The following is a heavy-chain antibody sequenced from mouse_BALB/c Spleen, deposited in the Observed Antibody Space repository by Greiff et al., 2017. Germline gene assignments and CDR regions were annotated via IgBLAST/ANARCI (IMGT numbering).Heavy chain of an antibody. Sequence: EVKLVESGGGLVQPGGSLKLSCAASGFTFSSYTMSWVRQTPEKRLEWVAYISNGGGSTYYPDTVKGRFTISRDNAKNTLYLQMSSLKSEDTAMYYCARRWGSLYAMDYWGQGTSVTVSS. D-gene: IGHD2-3*01. CDR3: ARRWGSLYAMDY. CDR1: GFTFSSYT. J-gene: IGHJ4*01. V-gene: IGHV5-12-2*01. CDR2: ISNGGGST.